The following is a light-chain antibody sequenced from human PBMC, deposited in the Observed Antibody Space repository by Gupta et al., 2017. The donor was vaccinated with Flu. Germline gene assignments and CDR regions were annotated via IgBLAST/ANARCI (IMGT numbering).Light chain of an antibody. CDR1: STDVGGYNY. CDR2: EVK. CDR3: SSYTNPPPCAPM. J-gene: IGLJ3*02. Sequence: QPALTQHASVSGSAAQSITISCTGSSTDVGGYNYVSWYQQQPGKAPKLIIFEVKSPASGVSNLFSCSKSGNTASLTISGLQAEDEADYYFSSYTNPPPCAPMFGGGTKLTVL. V-gene: IGLV2-14*01.